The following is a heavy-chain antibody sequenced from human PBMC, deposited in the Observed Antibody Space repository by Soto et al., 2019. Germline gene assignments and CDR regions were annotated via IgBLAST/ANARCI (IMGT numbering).Heavy chain of an antibody. CDR1: GGSISSGGYY. CDR2: IYYSGST. V-gene: IGHV4-31*03. CDR3: ARSLYDSSEGLHY. D-gene: IGHD3-22*01. J-gene: IGHJ4*02. Sequence: PSETLSLTCTVSGGSISSGGYYWSWIRQHPGKGLEWIGYIYYSGSTYYNPSLKSRVTISVDTSKNQFSLKLSSVTAADTAVYYCARSLYDSSEGLHYWGQGTLVTVSS.